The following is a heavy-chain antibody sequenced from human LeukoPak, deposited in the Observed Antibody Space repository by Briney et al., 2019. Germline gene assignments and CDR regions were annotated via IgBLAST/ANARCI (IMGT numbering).Heavy chain of an antibody. D-gene: IGHD4-23*01. Sequence: HPGGSLRLSCAASGLTFSSYAMSWVRQAPGKGLEWVSAISGSGGSTYYADSVKGRFTISRDNSKNTLYLQMNSLRAEDTAVYYCAKARGEGDYGGNRDYYFDYWGQGTLVTVSS. J-gene: IGHJ4*02. CDR1: GLTFSSYA. V-gene: IGHV3-23*01. CDR3: AKARGEGDYGGNRDYYFDY. CDR2: ISGSGGST.